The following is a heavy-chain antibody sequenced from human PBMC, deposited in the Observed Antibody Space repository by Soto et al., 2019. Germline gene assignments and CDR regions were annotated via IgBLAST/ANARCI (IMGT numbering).Heavy chain of an antibody. CDR2: IYHSGST. Sequence: SETLSLTCAVSGGSISSGGYSWSWIRRPPGKGLECIGYIYHSGSTYYNPSLKSRVTISVDRSKNQFSLKLSSVTAADTAVYYCARGPPIFYWGQGTLVTVSS. D-gene: IGHD3-9*01. V-gene: IGHV4-30-2*01. CDR1: GGSISSGGYS. CDR3: ARGPPIFY. J-gene: IGHJ4*02.